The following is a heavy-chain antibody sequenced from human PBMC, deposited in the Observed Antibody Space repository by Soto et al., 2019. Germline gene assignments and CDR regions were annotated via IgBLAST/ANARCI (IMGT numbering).Heavy chain of an antibody. CDR2: ISTSSSYI. J-gene: IGHJ4*02. CDR3: ARDLLESQWLVRALDY. CDR1: GFTFSDYS. D-gene: IGHD6-19*01. V-gene: IGHV3-21*01. Sequence: GGSLRLSCAASGFTFSDYSMNWVRQAPGKGLEWVSSISTSSSYIYYADSVKGRFTISRDNAKNSLYLQMNSLRAEDTAVYYCARDLLESQWLVRALDYWGQGTLVTVSS.